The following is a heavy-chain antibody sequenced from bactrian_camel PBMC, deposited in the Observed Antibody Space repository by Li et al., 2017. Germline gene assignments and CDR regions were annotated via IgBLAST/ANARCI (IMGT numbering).Heavy chain of an antibody. D-gene: IGHD2*01. V-gene: IGHV3S42*01. CDR1: GFTFTYYD. CDR3: AAARPQMYRGNWCLFPGPYNY. Sequence: DVQLVESGGGLVQPGGSLRLSCATSGFTFTYYDFSWVRQAPGKGLEWVATVNNDGESTWYADSVKGRFTISRDNAKRTLYLQMNSLKPEDTAMYYCAAARPQMYRGNWCLFPGPYNYWGQGTQVTVS. J-gene: IGHJ4*01. CDR2: VNNDGEST.